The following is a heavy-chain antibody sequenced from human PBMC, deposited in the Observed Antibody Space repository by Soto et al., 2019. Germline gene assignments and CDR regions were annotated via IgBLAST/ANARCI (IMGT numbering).Heavy chain of an antibody. CDR1: GFSLSTSGVG. CDR2: IYWDDDK. V-gene: IGHV2-5*02. Sequence: QIPLKESGPTLVKPTQTLTLTCTFSGFSLSTSGVGVGWIRQPPGKALEWRALIYWDDDKRYSPSLKSRLTITTDPSKDQVVRTMTNMDPVDTATYYCVHGVTGGYWGQGTLVTVSS. CDR3: VHGVTGGY. D-gene: IGHD2-21*02. J-gene: IGHJ4*02.